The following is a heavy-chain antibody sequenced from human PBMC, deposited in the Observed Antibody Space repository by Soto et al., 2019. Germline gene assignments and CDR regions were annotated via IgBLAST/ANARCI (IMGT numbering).Heavy chain of an antibody. CDR3: ARSSYDFWSGYYNY. D-gene: IGHD3-3*01. CDR2: IYYSGST. J-gene: IGHJ4*02. V-gene: IGHV4-59*01. Sequence: ETLSLTCTVSGGSISSYYWSWIRQPPGKGLEWIGYIYYSGSTNYNPSLKSRVTISVDTSKNQFSLKLSSVTAADTAVYYCARSSYDFWSGYYNYWGQGTLVTVSS. CDR1: GGSISSYY.